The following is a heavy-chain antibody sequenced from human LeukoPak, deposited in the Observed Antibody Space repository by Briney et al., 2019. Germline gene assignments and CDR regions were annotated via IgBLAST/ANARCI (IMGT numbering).Heavy chain of an antibody. J-gene: IGHJ4*02. CDR2: ISSSGSTI. D-gene: IGHD6-13*01. CDR1: GFTFSSYE. V-gene: IGHV3-48*03. Sequence: GGSLRLSCAASGFTFSSYEMNWVRQAPGKGLEWVSYISSSGSTIYYADSVKGRFTISRDNAKNCLYLQMNSLRAEDTALYYCAKSASSWPLYYFDSWGQGTLVTVSS. CDR3: AKSASSWPLYYFDS.